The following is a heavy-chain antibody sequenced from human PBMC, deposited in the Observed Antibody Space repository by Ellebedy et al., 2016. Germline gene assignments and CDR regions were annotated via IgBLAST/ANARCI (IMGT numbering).Heavy chain of an antibody. CDR3: AKDMAPLYYYYYGLDV. Sequence: GESLKISCAASGFTFSNYWMNWVRQAPGKGLEWVANIKQDGSEKYYADSVKGRFAISRDNAKNSLYLQMNSLRPEDTALYYCAKDMAPLYYYYYGLDVWGQGTTVTVSS. D-gene: IGHD3-10*01. CDR1: GFTFSNYW. V-gene: IGHV3-7*05. J-gene: IGHJ6*02. CDR2: IKQDGSEK.